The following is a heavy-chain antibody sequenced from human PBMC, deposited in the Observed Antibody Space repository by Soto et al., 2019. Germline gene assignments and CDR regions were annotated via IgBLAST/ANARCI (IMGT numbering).Heavy chain of an antibody. V-gene: IGHV4-39*01. CDR2: IYYSGST. D-gene: IGHD3-3*01. CDR3: ARRHSPLPFGVAGYNWFDP. CDR1: GGSISSSSYY. Sequence: QLQLQESGPGLVKPSETLSLTCTVSGGSISSSSYYWGWIRQPPGKGLEGIGSIYYSGSTYYNPSLKSRVTISVDTSKNPFSLTLSSVTAADTAVYYCARRHSPLPFGVAGYNWFDPWGQGTLVTVSS. J-gene: IGHJ5*02.